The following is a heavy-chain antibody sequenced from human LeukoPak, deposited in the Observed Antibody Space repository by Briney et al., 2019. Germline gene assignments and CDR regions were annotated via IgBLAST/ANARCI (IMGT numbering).Heavy chain of an antibody. CDR1: GFTFSSYW. Sequence: GGSLRLSCAASGFTFSSYWMSWVRQAPGKGLEWVANIKQDGSEKYYVDSVKGRFTISRDNAKNSLYLQMNSLKTEDTAVYYCTTTPITMVRGVLTWGQGTLVTVSS. J-gene: IGHJ4*02. CDR3: TTTPITMVRGVLT. V-gene: IGHV3-7*03. D-gene: IGHD3-10*01. CDR2: IKQDGSEK.